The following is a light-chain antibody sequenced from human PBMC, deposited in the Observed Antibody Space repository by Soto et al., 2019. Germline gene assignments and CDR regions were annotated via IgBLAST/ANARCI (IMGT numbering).Light chain of an antibody. V-gene: IGLV4-69*01. CDR2: VNNHGSH. CDR1: SGHRDYA. Sequence: QLVLTQSPSASASLGASVKFTCTLSSGHRDYAIAWHQQQPEKGPRSLMKVNNHGSHNKGDGIPDRFSGSSSAAERYLTISSPQSEDEADYYCQLWGTGIQVFGGGTKLTVL. J-gene: IGLJ2*01. CDR3: QLWGTGIQV.